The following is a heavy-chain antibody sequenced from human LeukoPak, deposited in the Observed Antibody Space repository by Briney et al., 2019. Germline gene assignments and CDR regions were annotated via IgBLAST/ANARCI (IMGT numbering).Heavy chain of an antibody. CDR3: AREPYYYGMDV. Sequence: GGSLRLSCAASGFTFSSYEMNWVRQAPGKGLKWVSYISSSGSTIYYADSVKGRFTISRDNAKNSLYLQVNSLRAEDTAVYYCAREPYYYGMDVWGQGTTVTVSS. J-gene: IGHJ6*02. V-gene: IGHV3-48*03. CDR2: ISSSGSTI. CDR1: GFTFSSYE.